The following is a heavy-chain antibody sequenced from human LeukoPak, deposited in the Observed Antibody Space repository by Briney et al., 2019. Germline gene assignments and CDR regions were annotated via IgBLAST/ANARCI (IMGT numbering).Heavy chain of an antibody. D-gene: IGHD2-21*02. V-gene: IGHV3-23*01. Sequence: PGGSLRLSCAASGFTFSSYAMSWVRQAPGKGLEWVSAISGSGGSTYYADSVKGRFTISRDNSKNTLYLQMNSLRAEDTAVYYCARVGLLWRDFDYWGQGTLVPVSS. J-gene: IGHJ4*02. CDR1: GFTFSSYA. CDR2: ISGSGGST. CDR3: ARVGLLWRDFDY.